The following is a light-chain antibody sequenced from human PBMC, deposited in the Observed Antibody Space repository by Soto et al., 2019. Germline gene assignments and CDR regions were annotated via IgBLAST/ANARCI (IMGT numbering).Light chain of an antibody. Sequence: DIQMTQSPSTLSASVGDRVTITCRASQSISSWLAWYQQKPGKAPKLLINKASSLESGVPSRFSGSGSETEFTLTISGLQPGDSATYYCQQYNSYSPTFGQGTKVDIK. CDR3: QQYNSYSPT. CDR2: KAS. J-gene: IGKJ1*01. V-gene: IGKV1-5*03. CDR1: QSISSW.